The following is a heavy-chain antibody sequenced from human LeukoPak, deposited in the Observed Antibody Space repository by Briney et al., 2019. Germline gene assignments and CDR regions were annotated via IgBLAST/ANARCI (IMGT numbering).Heavy chain of an antibody. Sequence: GGSLRLSCAASGFTFSNDWMHWVRQAPGKGMVYVSRINSDGSSTNYADSVQGRFTISRDNAKNTLYLEMTSLRADDMAVYYCARPVTGTYAPLEYWGQGTLVTVSS. V-gene: IGHV3-74*01. D-gene: IGHD1-1*01. CDR3: ARPVTGTYAPLEY. CDR1: GFTFSNDW. J-gene: IGHJ4*02. CDR2: INSDGSST.